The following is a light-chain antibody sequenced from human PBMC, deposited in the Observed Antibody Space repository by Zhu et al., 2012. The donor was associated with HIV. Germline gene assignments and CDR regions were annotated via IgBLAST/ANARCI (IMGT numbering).Light chain of an antibody. CDR2: DAS. J-gene: IGKJ4*01. V-gene: IGKV1-27*01. CDR3: QKYDNPPXT. CDR1: QGIGNY. Sequence: DIQMTQSPSSLSASIGDRVTISCRASQGIGNYLAWYQEKPGKVPKLLIFDASTLQSGVPSRFSGSRSGAEFTLTISSLQPEDVATYYCQKYDNPPXTFGEGPRWKS.